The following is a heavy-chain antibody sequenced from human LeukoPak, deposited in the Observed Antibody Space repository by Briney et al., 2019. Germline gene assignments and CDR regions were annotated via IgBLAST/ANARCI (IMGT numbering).Heavy chain of an antibody. J-gene: IGHJ4*02. Sequence: ASVKVSCKASGYTFTGYYMHWVRQAPGQGLEWMGWINPNSGGTNYAQKFQGRVTMTRDTSISTAYMELSRLRSDDTAVYYCARDSRGPHYYDSSGYYCWGQGTLVTVSS. CDR2: INPNSGGT. CDR1: GYTFTGYY. D-gene: IGHD3-22*01. CDR3: ARDSRGPHYYDSSGYYC. V-gene: IGHV1-2*02.